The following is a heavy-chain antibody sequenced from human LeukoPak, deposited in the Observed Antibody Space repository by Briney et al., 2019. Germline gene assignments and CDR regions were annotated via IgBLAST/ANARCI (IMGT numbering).Heavy chain of an antibody. CDR1: GFTFTNNF. D-gene: IGHD5-18*01. CDR3: ARITWIQLSEHFDY. J-gene: IGHJ4*02. CDR2: IKQDGSET. V-gene: IGHV3-7*01. Sequence: PGGSPRLSCAASGFTFTNNFMSWVRQVPGKGLEWVANIKQDGSETTYADSVKGRFTISRDNAKNSLYLQMNSLRAEDTAVYYCARITWIQLSEHFDYWGQGTLVTVSS.